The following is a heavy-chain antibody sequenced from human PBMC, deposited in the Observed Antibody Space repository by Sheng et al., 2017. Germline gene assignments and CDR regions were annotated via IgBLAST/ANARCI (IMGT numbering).Heavy chain of an antibody. Sequence: EVQLEESGGGLVQPGGSLRLSCAASGFTFSSYWMHWVRQAPGKGLVWVSRINSDGSTTTYADSVKGRFTISRDNTKNTLYLQMNSLRAEDTAVYYCAREYSSSWRGWFDPWGKGTLVTVSS. CDR3: AREYSSSWRGWFDP. V-gene: IGHV3-74*01. CDR1: GFTFSSYW. J-gene: IGHJ5*02. D-gene: IGHD6-13*01. CDR2: INSDGSTT.